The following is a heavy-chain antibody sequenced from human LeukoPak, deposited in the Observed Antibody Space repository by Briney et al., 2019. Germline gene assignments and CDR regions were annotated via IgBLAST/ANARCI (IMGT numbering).Heavy chain of an antibody. D-gene: IGHD3-22*01. CDR3: ARGSGYYDRVLDY. Sequence: PGRSLRLSCAASGFTFSDYYMSWLRQAPGKGLEWVSYISSSGSYTNYADSVKGRFTISRDNAKNSLYLQMNSLRAEDTAVYFCARGSGYYDRVLDYWGQGTLVTVSS. CDR2: ISSSGSYT. J-gene: IGHJ4*02. CDR1: GFTFSDYY. V-gene: IGHV3-11*03.